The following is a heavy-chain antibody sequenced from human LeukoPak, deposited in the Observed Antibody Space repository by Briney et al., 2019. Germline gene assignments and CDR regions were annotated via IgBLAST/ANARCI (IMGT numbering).Heavy chain of an antibody. V-gene: IGHV3-7*01. CDR3: ARAYGTSTVVVVAATYGY. Sequence: GGSLRLSCAASGFTFSSYWMSWVRQAPGKGLEWVANIKQDGSEKYYVDSVKGRFTISRDNAKNSLYLQMNSLRAEDTAVYYCARAYGTSTVVVVAATYGYWGQGTLVTVSP. CDR1: GFTFSSYW. J-gene: IGHJ4*02. CDR2: IKQDGSEK. D-gene: IGHD2-15*01.